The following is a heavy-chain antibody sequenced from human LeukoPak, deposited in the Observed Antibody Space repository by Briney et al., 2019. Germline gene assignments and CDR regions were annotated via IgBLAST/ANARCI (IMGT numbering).Heavy chain of an antibody. Sequence: NTSETLSLTCAVYGGSFSGYYWSWIRQPPGKGLEWIGEINHSGSTNYNPSLKSRVTISVDTSKNQLSLKLSSVTAADTAVYYCARGGYYDSSGYYPYYFDYWGQGTLVTVSS. V-gene: IGHV4-34*01. CDR1: GGSFSGYY. CDR3: ARGGYYDSSGYYPYYFDY. J-gene: IGHJ4*02. CDR2: INHSGST. D-gene: IGHD3-22*01.